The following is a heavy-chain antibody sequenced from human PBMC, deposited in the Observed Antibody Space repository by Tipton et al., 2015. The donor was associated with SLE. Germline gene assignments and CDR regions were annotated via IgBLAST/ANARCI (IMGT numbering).Heavy chain of an antibody. CDR3: APDRGNSWENWFDP. CDR1: EYNFNSFY. D-gene: IGHD6-13*01. J-gene: IGHJ5*02. Sequence: QVQLVQSGAEVKKPGASVKVSCKASEYNFNSFYIHWVRQAPGQGLEWMGIINPAGDSTIYAQKFQGRVTMTRDSSTSTVYMELSSLRSEDTAVYYCAPDRGNSWENWFDPWGQGTLVTVSS. CDR2: INPAGDST. V-gene: IGHV1-46*02.